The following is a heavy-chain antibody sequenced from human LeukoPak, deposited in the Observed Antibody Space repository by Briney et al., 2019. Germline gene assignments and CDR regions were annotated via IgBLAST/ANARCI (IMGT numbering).Heavy chain of an antibody. J-gene: IGHJ1*01. CDR2: INPNSGDT. V-gene: IGHV1-2*02. D-gene: IGHD3-22*01. CDR3: ARGHYDSSDFEYFQH. Sequence: GASVKVSCKASGYSFTGYYIHWVRQAPGQGLEWMAWINPNSGDTNFAQKFQGRVTMTRDTSISTVYMELSRLRSDDTAVFFCARGHYDSSDFEYFQHWGQGTLVTVSS. CDR1: GYSFTGYY.